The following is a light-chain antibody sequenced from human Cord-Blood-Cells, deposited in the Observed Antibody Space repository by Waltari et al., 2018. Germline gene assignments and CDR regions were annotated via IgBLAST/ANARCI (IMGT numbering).Light chain of an antibody. CDR1: SSDVGGYNY. Sequence: QSALTQPASVSGSPGQSITISCTGTSSDVGGYNYVSWYQQHTGKAPKLMIYDVSNRPSGLSNRVAGTMSGNTASLTSSRLQAEDEADYYCSSYTGGSTLVFCGGTKRTV. CDR3: SSYTGGSTLV. J-gene: IGLJ3*02. CDR2: DVS. V-gene: IGLV2-14*03.